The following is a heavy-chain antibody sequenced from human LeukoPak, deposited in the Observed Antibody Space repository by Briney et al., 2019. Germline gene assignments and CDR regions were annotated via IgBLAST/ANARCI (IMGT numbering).Heavy chain of an antibody. CDR2: ISWNSGCI. Sequence: GGSLRLSFAASGFTFDDYAMHWVRQAPGKGLEWVSGISWNSGCIGYADSVKGRFTISRDNAKNSLYLQMNSLRAEDTALYYCARSWISSGAFDYWGQGTLVTVSS. CDR3: ARSWISSGAFDY. J-gene: IGHJ4*02. V-gene: IGHV3-9*01. D-gene: IGHD3-10*01. CDR1: GFTFDDYA.